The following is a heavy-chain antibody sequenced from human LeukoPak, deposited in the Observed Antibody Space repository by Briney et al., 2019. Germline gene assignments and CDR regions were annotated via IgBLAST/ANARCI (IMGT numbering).Heavy chain of an antibody. J-gene: IGHJ5*02. V-gene: IGHV3-21*01. CDR1: GFTFSSYS. CDR3: VRDRGGWFDP. D-gene: IGHD3-16*01. Sequence: KPGGSLRLSCAASGFTFSSYSMNWVRQAPGKGLEWVSFISSSSSYIYYADSLKGRFTISRDNTKNSLYLQMNSLRAEDTAVYYCVRDRGGWFDPWGQGTLVTVSS. CDR2: ISSSSSYI.